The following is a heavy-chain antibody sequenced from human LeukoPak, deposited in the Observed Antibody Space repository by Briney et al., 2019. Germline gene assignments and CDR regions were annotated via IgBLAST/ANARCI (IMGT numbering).Heavy chain of an antibody. CDR2: ISDRGATT. CDR3: AISHIALTKGHYGMDV. Sequence: PGGSLRLSCAGSGFTFSNFAMSWVRQAPGKGLEWVSSISDRGATTYYTDSVKGRFTTSRDNSRNTLYLQMHSLRDEDTALYHCAISHIALTKGHYGMDVWGQGTTVTVSS. V-gene: IGHV3-23*01. D-gene: IGHD2-21*01. J-gene: IGHJ6*01. CDR1: GFTFSNFA.